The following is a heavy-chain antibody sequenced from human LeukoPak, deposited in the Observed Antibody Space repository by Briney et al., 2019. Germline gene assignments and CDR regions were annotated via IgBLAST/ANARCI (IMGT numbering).Heavy chain of an antibody. CDR3: AKDYSSGCYYFDH. CDR2: ISNSGGST. V-gene: IGHV3-23*01. CDR1: GFTFSSYA. Sequence: GGSLRLSCAASGFTFSSYAMSWVRQAPGKGLEWVSVISNSGGSTYHADSVKGRFTISRDISKNTLYLQMNSLRAEDTAVYYCAKDYSSGCYYFDHWGQGTLVTVSS. D-gene: IGHD3-22*01. J-gene: IGHJ4*02.